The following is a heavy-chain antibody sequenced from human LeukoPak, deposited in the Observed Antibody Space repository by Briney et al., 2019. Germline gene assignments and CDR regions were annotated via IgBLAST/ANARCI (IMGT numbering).Heavy chain of an antibody. J-gene: IGHJ4*02. Sequence: PWGPLRLSWGASGFSIRTFWMTWLRQAPGKGLEWVANIRGDESRLYYLDSVKGRFTFSRDNAENSLYLLMNSLRAEDTAIYYCARLRWTCTNGACYTGFEHWGQGTLVTVSS. D-gene: IGHD2-8*01. CDR2: IRGDESRL. CDR1: GFSIRTFW. V-gene: IGHV3-7*01. CDR3: ARLRWTCTNGACYTGFEH.